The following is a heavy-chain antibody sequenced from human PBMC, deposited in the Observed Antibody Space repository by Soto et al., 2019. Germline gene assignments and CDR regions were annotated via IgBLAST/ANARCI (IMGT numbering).Heavy chain of an antibody. CDR3: ARDREGGVVRNTYSSSWSQHWFDP. V-gene: IGHV3-33*01. Sequence: GSLRLSCAASGFTFSSYGMHWVRQAPGKGLEWVAVIWYDGSNKYYADSVKGRFTISRDNSKNTLYLQMNSLRAEDTAVYYCARDREGGVVRNTYSSSWSQHWFDPWGQGTLVTVSS. CDR2: IWYDGSNK. D-gene: IGHD6-13*01. CDR1: GFTFSSYG. J-gene: IGHJ5*02.